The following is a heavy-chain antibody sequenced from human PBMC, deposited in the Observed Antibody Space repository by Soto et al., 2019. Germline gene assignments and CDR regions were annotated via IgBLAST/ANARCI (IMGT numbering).Heavy chain of an antibody. CDR1: GYTFTSYY. CDR3: ARDHPVSIAAAGTHHYGMDV. J-gene: IGHJ6*02. V-gene: IGHV1-46*01. D-gene: IGHD6-13*01. CDR2: INPSGGST. Sequence: ASVKVSCKASGYTFTSYYMHWVRQAPGQGLEWMGIINPSGGSTSYAQKFQGRVTMTRDTSTSTVYMELSSLRSEDTAVYYCARDHPVSIAAAGTHHYGMDVWGQGTTVTVSS.